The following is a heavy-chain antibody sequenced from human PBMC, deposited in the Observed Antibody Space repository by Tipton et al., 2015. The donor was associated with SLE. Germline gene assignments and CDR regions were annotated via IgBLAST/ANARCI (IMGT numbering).Heavy chain of an antibody. V-gene: IGHV3-9*03. CDR3: ARGSGHQFYYYGMDV. CDR1: GFTFDDYA. Sequence: RSLRLSCAASGFTFDDYAMHWVRQAPGKGLEWVSGISWNSGCIGYADSVKGRFSISRDNAKNSLYLQMNSLRAEDMALYYCARGSGHQFYYYGMDVWGQGTTVTVSS. D-gene: IGHD3-10*01. J-gene: IGHJ6*02. CDR2: ISWNSGCI.